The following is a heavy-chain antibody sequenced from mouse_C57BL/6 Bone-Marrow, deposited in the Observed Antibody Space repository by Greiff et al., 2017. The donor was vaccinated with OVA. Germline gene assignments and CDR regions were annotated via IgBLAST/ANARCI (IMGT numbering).Heavy chain of an antibody. CDR1: GFTFSDYG. CDR3: AREGSNWVYAMDY. Sequence: DVMLVESGGGLVKPGGSLKLSCAASGFTFSDYGMHWVRQAPEKGLEWVAYISSGSSTIYYADTVKGRFTISRDNAKNTLFLQMTSLRSEDTAMYYCAREGSNWVYAMDYWGQGTSVTGSS. V-gene: IGHV5-17*01. J-gene: IGHJ4*01. D-gene: IGHD4-1*01. CDR2: ISSGSSTI.